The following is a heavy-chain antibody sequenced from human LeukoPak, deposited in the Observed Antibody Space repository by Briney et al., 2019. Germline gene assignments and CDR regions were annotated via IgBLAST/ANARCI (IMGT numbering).Heavy chain of an antibody. D-gene: IGHD2-15*01. CDR2: IYHSGIT. CDR3: AGAEYCSGGSCYSGMDV. J-gene: IGHJ6*02. V-gene: IGHV4-30-2*01. Sequence: SETLSLTCTVSGGSLKNGVYSWGWIRQPPGKGLEWIGYIYHSGITYTKPSLKSRVAMSVDTSKNQFSLKLSSVTAADTAVYYCAGAEYCSGGSCYSGMDVWGQGTTVTVSS. CDR1: GGSLKNGVYS.